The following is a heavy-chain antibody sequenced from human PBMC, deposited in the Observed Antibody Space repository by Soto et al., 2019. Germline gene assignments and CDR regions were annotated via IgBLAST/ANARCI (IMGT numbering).Heavy chain of an antibody. D-gene: IGHD2-21*02. J-gene: IGHJ4*02. CDR3: ARQRTSVVTQAYFDV. CDR2: IYYSGST. CDR1: GYSIASGYY. V-gene: IGHV4-38-2*01. Sequence: SETLSLTCAVSGYSIASGYYWAWIRQSPGKGLEWIGSIYYSGSTYNNPSLRSRVSMSIDTSKDQFSLKLKSVTAADTALYFCARQRTSVVTQAYFDVWGPGSLVTVSS.